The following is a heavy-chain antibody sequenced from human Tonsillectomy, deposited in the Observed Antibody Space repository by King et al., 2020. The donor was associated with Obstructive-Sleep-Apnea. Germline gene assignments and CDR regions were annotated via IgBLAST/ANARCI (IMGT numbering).Heavy chain of an antibody. D-gene: IGHD1-1*01. CDR3: ARDWEYGETTPHNDY. CDR2: INTNTGNP. Sequence: QLVQSGSELKKPGASVKVSCKASGYTFIRYAMNWLRQAPGQGLEWMGWINTNTGNPTYAQGFTGRFVFSLYMSVSTEYLQISSLKAEDTAVYYCARDWEYGETTPHNDYWGQGTLVTVSS. CDR1: GYTFIRYA. V-gene: IGHV7-4-1*02. J-gene: IGHJ4*02.